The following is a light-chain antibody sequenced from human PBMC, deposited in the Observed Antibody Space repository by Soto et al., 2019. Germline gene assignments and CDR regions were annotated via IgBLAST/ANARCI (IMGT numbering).Light chain of an antibody. CDR3: ASKAGSSAHVV. Sequence: QSALTQPPSASGSPGQSVTISCTGSRSDIGDSTYVSWYQQHPRKAPKLIISEVINRPSGVPDRFSASKSGNTASLTISGLQAADEDDYYCASKAGSSAHVVFGGGTKVTVL. V-gene: IGLV2-8*01. CDR2: EVI. J-gene: IGLJ2*01. CDR1: RSDIGDSTY.